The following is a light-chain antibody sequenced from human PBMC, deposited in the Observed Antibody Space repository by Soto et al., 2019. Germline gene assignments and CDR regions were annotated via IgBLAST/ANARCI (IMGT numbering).Light chain of an antibody. CDR3: QQYNNWLTWT. CDR1: QSVSSN. J-gene: IGKJ1*01. Sequence: EIVMTQSPATLSVSPGDRATLSCRASQSVSSNLAWYQQKPGQAPRLLIYDASTRATAIPARFSGSGSRTEFTLTISSLQSEDFATYYCQQYNNWLTWTFGQGTKVE. CDR2: DAS. V-gene: IGKV3-15*01.